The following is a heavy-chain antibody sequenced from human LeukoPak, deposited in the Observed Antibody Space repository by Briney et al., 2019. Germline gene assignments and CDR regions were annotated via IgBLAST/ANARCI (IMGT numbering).Heavy chain of an antibody. CDR3: ASSRSAALFY. J-gene: IGHJ4*02. CDR2: IYYSGST. CDR1: GGSISSSSYY. D-gene: IGHD2-2*01. V-gene: IGHV4-39*01. Sequence: PSETLSLTCTVSGGSISSSSYYWGWIRQPPGKGLEWIGSIYYSGSTYYNPSLKSRVTISVDTSKNQFSLKLSSVTAADTAVYYCASSRSAALFYWGQGTLVTVSS.